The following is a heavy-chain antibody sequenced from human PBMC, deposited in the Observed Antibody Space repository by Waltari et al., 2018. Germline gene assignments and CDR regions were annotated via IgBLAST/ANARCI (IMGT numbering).Heavy chain of an antibody. J-gene: IGHJ3*01. CDR2: IYDSGNN. Sequence: QVQLRESGPGLVKPSETLSLSCAVSGFSLSSGYYWGWIRQPPGKGLEWIGSIYDSGNNYYNPSLKGRVTMSIDTSKNQFSRRVNSATAADTAVYYCARDRVTGSSGAFNVWGQGTMVTVSS. V-gene: IGHV4-38-2*02. CDR1: GFSLSSGYY. CDR3: ARDRVTGSSGAFNV. D-gene: IGHD6-6*01.